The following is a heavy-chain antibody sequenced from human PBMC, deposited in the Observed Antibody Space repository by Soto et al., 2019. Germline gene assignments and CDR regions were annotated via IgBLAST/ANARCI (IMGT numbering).Heavy chain of an antibody. V-gene: IGHV6-1*01. CDR1: GDSVSSNSAA. J-gene: IGHJ4*02. CDR3: YMELSSLRSEDTAVYYCTTGQRPIRFLEWLSRYYFDY. D-gene: IGHD3-3*01. Sequence: SQTLSLTCAISGDSVSSNSAAWNWIRQSPSRGLEWLGRTYYRSKWYNDYAVSVKSRITINPDTSKNQFSLQLNSVTPEDTSTDTAYMELSSLRSEDTAVYYCTTGQRPIRFLEWLSRYYFDYWDQGTLVTVSS. CDR2: TYYRSKWYN.